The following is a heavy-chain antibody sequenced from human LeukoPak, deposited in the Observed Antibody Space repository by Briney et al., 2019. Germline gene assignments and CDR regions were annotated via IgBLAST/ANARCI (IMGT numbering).Heavy chain of an antibody. D-gene: IGHD3-10*01. V-gene: IGHV1-58*01. CDR1: GFTFTPSA. CDR2: IVVGSGHT. Sequence: SVKVSSTAPGFTFTPSAVQWVRPARGQRLEWIGWIVVGSGHTNYARKFQERVTITTDMSTSTAYMELSSLRSEDTAVDYCAAVLADGGDGMDVWGQGTLVTVSS. CDR3: AAVLADGGDGMDV. J-gene: IGHJ4*02.